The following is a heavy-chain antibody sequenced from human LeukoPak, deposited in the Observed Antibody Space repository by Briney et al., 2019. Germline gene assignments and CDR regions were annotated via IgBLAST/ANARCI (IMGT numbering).Heavy chain of an antibody. J-gene: IGHJ4*02. V-gene: IGHV4-38-2*01. Sequence: PSETLSLTGAVSGYSISSGYHWAWIRQPPGKGLEWIGSMSHSGSTYYNPSIKSRVTFSVGTSKNQFSVKLRSVSAADMAVYYCARHNAYDSSGDGQYYFDQWGQGTLVTVSS. CDR1: GYSISSGYH. CDR3: ARHNAYDSSGDGQYYFDQ. CDR2: MSHSGST. D-gene: IGHD3-22*01.